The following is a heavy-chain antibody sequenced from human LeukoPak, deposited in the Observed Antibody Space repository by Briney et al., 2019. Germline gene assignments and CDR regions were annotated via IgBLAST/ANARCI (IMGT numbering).Heavy chain of an antibody. Sequence: GGSLRLSCATSGFTFSSAWMSWVRQAPGKGLQWVSGISGTDSGTYYTDSVKGRFTISRDNSKNTVYLQIDSLRAEDTAVYYCAKCMSGSGVCLNFDSWGQGILVTVSS. CDR2: ISGTDSGT. CDR3: AKCMSGSGVCLNFDS. D-gene: IGHD2-21*02. V-gene: IGHV3-23*01. J-gene: IGHJ4*02. CDR1: GFTFSSAW.